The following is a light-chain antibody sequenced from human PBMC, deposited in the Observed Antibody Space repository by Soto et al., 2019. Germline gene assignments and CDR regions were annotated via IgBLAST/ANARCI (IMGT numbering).Light chain of an antibody. J-gene: IGKJ4*01. Sequence: DIQMTQSPSSVSASVGDRVTITCRASQGISSWLAWYQVKPGKAPKLLIYTTSSLQSGVPSRFRGSGSGTDFTLTISSLQPEDFATYYCQQAYSSPLTFGGGTEVEMK. CDR3: QQAYSSPLT. CDR2: TTS. V-gene: IGKV1-12*01. CDR1: QGISSW.